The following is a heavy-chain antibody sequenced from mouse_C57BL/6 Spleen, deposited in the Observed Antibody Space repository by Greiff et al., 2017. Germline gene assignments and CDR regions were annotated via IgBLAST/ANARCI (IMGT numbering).Heavy chain of an antibody. D-gene: IGHD2-3*01. Sequence: QVQLQQPGTELVKPGASVKLSCKASGYTFTSYWMHWVKQRPGQGLEWIGNIYPSNGGTNYNEKFKSKATLTVDKSSSTAYMQLSSLTSEDSAVYYCANDGYAYWYFDVWGTGTTVTVSS. CDR1: GYTFTSYW. CDR3: ANDGYAYWYFDV. V-gene: IGHV1-53*01. CDR2: IYPSNGGT. J-gene: IGHJ1*03.